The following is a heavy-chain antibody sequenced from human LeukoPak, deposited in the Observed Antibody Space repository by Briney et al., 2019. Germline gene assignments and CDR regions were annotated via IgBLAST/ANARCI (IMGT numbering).Heavy chain of an antibody. Sequence: SQTLSLTCAVPGASISSGGYLWTWIRQPPGKGLEWIGYIYHSGSAYYNPSLKSRVTMSVDKSKNQFSLSLTSVTAADTAVYYCARGSGTVTTDWGQGTLVIVSS. V-gene: IGHV4-30-2*01. CDR1: GASISSGGYL. D-gene: IGHD4-17*01. CDR3: ARGSGTVTTD. J-gene: IGHJ4*02. CDR2: IYHSGSA.